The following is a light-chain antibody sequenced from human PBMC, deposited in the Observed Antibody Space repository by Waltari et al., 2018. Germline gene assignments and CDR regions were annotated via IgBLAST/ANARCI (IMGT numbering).Light chain of an antibody. CDR2: DVS. CDR3: RSQSSNDVVL. Sequence: QSALTQPASVSGSPGQSVTIFCAGTSNDVGGYNSVSWCQEHPGHAPRVTIYDVSARPAGVSDRFSGSKSGNPASLTISALQAEDEADYYCRSQSSNDVVLVGGETKLTVL. J-gene: IGLJ2*01. V-gene: IGLV2-14*01. CDR1: SNDVGGYNS.